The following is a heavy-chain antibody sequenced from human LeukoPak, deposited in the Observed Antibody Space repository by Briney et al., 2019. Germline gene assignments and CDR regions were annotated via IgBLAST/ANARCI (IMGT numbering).Heavy chain of an antibody. D-gene: IGHD6-19*01. CDR1: GGSFSGCY. J-gene: IGHJ4*02. V-gene: IGHV4-34*01. Sequence: PSETLSLTCAVYGGSFSGCYWSWIRQPPGKGLEWIGEINHSGSTNYNPSLKSRVTISVDTSKNQFSLKLSSVTAADTAVYYCAGRIAVAGGDYWGQGTLVTVSS. CDR2: INHSGST. CDR3: AGRIAVAGGDY.